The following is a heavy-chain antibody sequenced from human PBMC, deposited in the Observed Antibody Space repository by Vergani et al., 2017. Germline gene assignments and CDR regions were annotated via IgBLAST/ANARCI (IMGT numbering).Heavy chain of an antibody. J-gene: IGHJ6*02. D-gene: IGHD1-1*01. Sequence: LEESGGGSVKPGGSLRLSCAASGIKFSDHYMSWIRQAPGKGLEWVSHISPGASTVSYTDSVTGRFTVSRDNDNNSLTLDMTTLRVEDTAVYYCVKNPGISTTRHYYAMDVWGQGTTVTVSS. CDR2: ISPGASTV. CDR1: GIKFSDHY. CDR3: VKNPGISTTRHYYAMDV. V-gene: IGHV3-11*04.